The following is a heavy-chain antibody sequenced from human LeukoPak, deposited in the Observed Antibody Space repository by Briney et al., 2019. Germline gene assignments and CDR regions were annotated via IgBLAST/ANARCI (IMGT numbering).Heavy chain of an antibody. Sequence: PSETLSLTCAVYGGSFSGYYWSWIRQPPGKGLEWIGEINHSGSTNYNPSLKSRVTISVDTSKNQFSLKLSSVTAADTAVYYCVRGVMTFDYWGQGTLVTVSS. CDR2: INHSGST. CDR1: GGSFSGYY. CDR3: VRGVMTFDY. V-gene: IGHV4-34*01. D-gene: IGHD3-10*01. J-gene: IGHJ4*02.